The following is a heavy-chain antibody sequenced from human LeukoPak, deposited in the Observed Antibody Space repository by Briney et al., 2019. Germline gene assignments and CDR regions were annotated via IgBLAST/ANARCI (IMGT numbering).Heavy chain of an antibody. CDR1: GFTFSSYA. D-gene: IGHD3-22*01. CDR3: AKGSSAHEGGYFDY. CDR2: ISGSGGST. V-gene: IGHV3-23*01. J-gene: IGHJ4*02. Sequence: GGSLRLSCAASGFTFSSYAMSWVRQAPGKGLEWVSGISGSGGSTYYADSVKGRFTISRDYSKNTLYVQMNSLRAEDTAVYYCAKGSSAHEGGYFDYWGQGTLVTVSS.